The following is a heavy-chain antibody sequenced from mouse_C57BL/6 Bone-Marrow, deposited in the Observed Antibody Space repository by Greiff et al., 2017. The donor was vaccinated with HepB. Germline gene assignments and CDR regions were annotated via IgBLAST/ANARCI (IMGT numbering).Heavy chain of an antibody. CDR1: GYTFTSYG. CDR2: IYPRSGNT. J-gene: IGHJ4*01. D-gene: IGHD2-1*01. Sequence: VQVVESGAELARPGASVKLSCKASGYTFTSYGISWVKQRTGQGLEWIGEIYPRSGNTYYNEKFKGKATLTADKSSSTAYMELRSLTSEDSAVYFCARSVGNYVRFAYWGQGTSVTVSS. V-gene: IGHV1-81*01. CDR3: ARSVGNYVRFAY.